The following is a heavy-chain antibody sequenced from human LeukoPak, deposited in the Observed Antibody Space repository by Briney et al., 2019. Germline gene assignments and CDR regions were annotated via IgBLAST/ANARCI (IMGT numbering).Heavy chain of an antibody. J-gene: IGHJ4*02. CDR1: GFTFSSYW. CDR3: ASGQKLGF. CDR2: IKQDGSDK. D-gene: IGHD6-13*01. Sequence: PGGSLRLSRVASGFTFSSYWMSWVRQAPGKGLEWVANIKQDGSDKYYVDSVKGRFTISRDNAKNSLYLQMNSLRAEDTAVYYCASGQKLGFWGQGTLVTVSS. V-gene: IGHV3-7*01.